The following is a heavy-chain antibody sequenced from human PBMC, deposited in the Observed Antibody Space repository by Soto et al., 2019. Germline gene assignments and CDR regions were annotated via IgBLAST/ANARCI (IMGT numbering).Heavy chain of an antibody. D-gene: IGHD2-21*02. J-gene: IGHJ6*02. CDR1: GFTVSSNY. Sequence: EVQLVETGGGLIQPGGSLRLSCAASGFTVSSNYMSWVRQAPGKGLEWVSVIYSGGSTYYADSVKGRFTISRDNSKNTLYLQMNSLRAEDTAVYYCAGKDIVVVTAIFPGYGMDVWGQGTTVTVSS. CDR3: AGKDIVVVTAIFPGYGMDV. CDR2: IYSGGST. V-gene: IGHV3-53*02.